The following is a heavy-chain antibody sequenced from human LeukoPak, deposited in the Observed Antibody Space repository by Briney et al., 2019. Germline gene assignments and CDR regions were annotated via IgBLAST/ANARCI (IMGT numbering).Heavy chain of an antibody. CDR2: INHSGST. CDR1: GGSFSGYY. CDR3: ARVPPDVARGPDAFDI. D-gene: IGHD5-12*01. Sequence: SETLSLTCAVYGGSFSGYYWSWIRQPPGKGLEWIGEINHSGSTNYNPSLKSRVTISVDTSKNQFSLKLSSVTAADTAVYYCARVPPDVARGPDAFDIWGQGTMVTVSS. J-gene: IGHJ3*02. V-gene: IGHV4-34*01.